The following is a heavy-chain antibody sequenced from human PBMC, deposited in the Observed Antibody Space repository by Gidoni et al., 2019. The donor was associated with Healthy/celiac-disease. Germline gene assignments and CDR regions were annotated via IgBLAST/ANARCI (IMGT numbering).Heavy chain of an antibody. V-gene: IGHV4-59*08. CDR2: IYNSGST. CDR1: GGSIRRYY. D-gene: IGHD1-1*01. Sequence: QVQLQASGPGLVKLSEALSPSCTGPGGSIRRYYWSWTRQHPGKGLEWIAYIYNSGSTNYYPSRKSRVTISVSTSKNQLSLKLRSVTAADTAVYYCARRPLEQGYFDLWGRGTLVTVSS. J-gene: IGHJ2*01. CDR3: ARRPLEQGYFDL.